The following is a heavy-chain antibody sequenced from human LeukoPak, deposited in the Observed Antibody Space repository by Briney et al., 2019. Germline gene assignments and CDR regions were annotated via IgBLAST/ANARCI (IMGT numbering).Heavy chain of an antibody. V-gene: IGHV1-3*01. D-gene: IGHD3-10*01. CDR1: GYTFTSYA. Sequence: APVKVSCKASGYTFTSYAMHWVRQAPGQRLEWMGWINAGNGNTKYSQKFQGRVTITRDTSASTAYMELSSLRSEDTAVYYCARVYYGSRVKIYYFDYWGQGTLVTVSS. J-gene: IGHJ4*02. CDR2: INAGNGNT. CDR3: ARVYYGSRVKIYYFDY.